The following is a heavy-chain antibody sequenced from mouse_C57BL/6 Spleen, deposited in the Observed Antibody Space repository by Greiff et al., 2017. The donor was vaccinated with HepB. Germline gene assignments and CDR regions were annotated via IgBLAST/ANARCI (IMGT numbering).Heavy chain of an antibody. V-gene: IGHV1-64*01. D-gene: IGHD1-1*01. J-gene: IGHJ1*03. Sequence: VQLQQPGAELVKPGASVKLSCKASGYTFTSYWMHWVKQRPGQGLEWIGMIHPNSGSTNYNEKFKSKATLTVDKSSSTAYMQLSSLTSEDSAVYYGARGGLYGSSPHWYFDVWGTGTTVTVSS. CDR1: GYTFTSYW. CDR2: IHPNSGST. CDR3: ARGGLYGSSPHWYFDV.